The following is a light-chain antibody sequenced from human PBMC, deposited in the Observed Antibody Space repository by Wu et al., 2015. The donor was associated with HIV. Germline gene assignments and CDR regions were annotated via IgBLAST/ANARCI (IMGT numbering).Light chain of an antibody. CDR1: PALRGNY. CDR2: GAS. CDR3: QQYGSAPFT. J-gene: IGKJ2*01. V-gene: IGKV3-20*01. Sequence: PGERATLSCRASPALRGNYFAWYQQGPGRSPRLLIYGASTRATGVPDRFTASGSGTDFTLIINRLEPEDFATYYCQQYGSAPFTFGQGTKVDSK.